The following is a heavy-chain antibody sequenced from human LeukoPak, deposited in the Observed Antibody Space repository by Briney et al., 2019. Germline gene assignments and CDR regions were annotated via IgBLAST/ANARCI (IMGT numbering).Heavy chain of an antibody. D-gene: IGHD2-2*01. CDR2: IYHSGST. CDR1: GGSIKSNNW. V-gene: IGHV4-4*02. CDR3: ARSRCSSTSCYSYGMDV. Sequence: SETLSLTCAVSGGSIKSNNWWSWVRQPPGKGLEWIGEIYHSGSTNYNPSLESRVTVSVDKSKNQFSLDLSSVTAADTAVYYCARSRCSSTSCYSYGMDVWGQGTTVTVSS. J-gene: IGHJ6*02.